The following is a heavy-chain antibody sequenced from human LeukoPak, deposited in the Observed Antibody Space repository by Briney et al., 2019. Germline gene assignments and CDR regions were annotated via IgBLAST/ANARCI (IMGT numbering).Heavy chain of an antibody. CDR1: GFTFSSYS. CDR3: ARADHGIAVAGTFPDY. CDR2: ISNSSSYI. J-gene: IGHJ4*02. Sequence: GSLKLSCAASGFTFSSYSMNWVRQAPGKGLEGVSSISNSSSYIYYADSAKGRFTISRDNAKNSLYLQMNSLRAEDTAVYYCARADHGIAVAGTFPDYWGQGTLVTVSS. D-gene: IGHD6-19*01. V-gene: IGHV3-21*01.